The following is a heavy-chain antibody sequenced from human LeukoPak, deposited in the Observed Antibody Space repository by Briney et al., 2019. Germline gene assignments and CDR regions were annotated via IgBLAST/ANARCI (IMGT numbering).Heavy chain of an antibody. CDR3: ARGKRITMVRGPYYYYMDV. CDR1: GGSFSGYY. J-gene: IGHJ6*03. D-gene: IGHD3-10*01. V-gene: IGHV4-34*01. Sequence: PSETLSLTCAVSGGSFSGYYWSWIRQPPGKGLEWIGEINHSGSTNYNPSLKSRVTISVDTSKNQFSLKLSSVTAADTAVYYCARGKRITMVRGPYYYYMDVWGKGTTVTVSS. CDR2: INHSGST.